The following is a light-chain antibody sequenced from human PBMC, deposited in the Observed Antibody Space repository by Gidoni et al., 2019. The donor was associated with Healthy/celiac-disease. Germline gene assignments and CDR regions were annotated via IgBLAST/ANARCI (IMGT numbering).Light chain of an antibody. CDR1: QSVSSY. Sequence: EIVLTQSPATLSLSPGERATLSCRASQSVSSYLDWYQQKPGQAPRLLIYDASNRATGIPARFSGSGSGTDFTITISSLEPEDVAVYYCQQSSNLITFGQGTRLEIK. CDR3: QQSSNLIT. J-gene: IGKJ5*01. CDR2: DAS. V-gene: IGKV3-11*01.